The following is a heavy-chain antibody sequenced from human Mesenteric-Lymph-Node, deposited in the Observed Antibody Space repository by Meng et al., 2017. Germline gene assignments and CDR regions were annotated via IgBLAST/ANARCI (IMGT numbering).Heavy chain of an antibody. V-gene: IGHV5-51*01. D-gene: IGHD1-26*01. CDR3: ARSYSGTYLDAFDI. CDR1: GYSFTSYW. J-gene: IGHJ3*02. CDR2: IYPGDSDT. Sequence: GESLKISCKGSGYSFTSYWIGWVRQMPGKGLEWMGIIYPGDSDTKYSPAFQGQVTISADKSIRTAYLQWSSLKASDTAIYYCARSYSGTYLDAFDIWGQGTMVTVSS.